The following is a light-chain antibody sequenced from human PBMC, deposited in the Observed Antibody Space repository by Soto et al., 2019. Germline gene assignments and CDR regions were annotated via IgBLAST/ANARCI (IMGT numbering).Light chain of an antibody. CDR1: SSDVGGYNY. Sequence: QSALTQPASVSGSPGQSMNICFTGTSSDVGGYNYVSWYQQHPGKAPKLMIYEVSNRPAGASNRCSGSKSGNTASLTISGLQAEDEADYYCSSYTSSSTRVFGTGTKVTVL. J-gene: IGLJ1*01. CDR2: EVS. CDR3: SSYTSSSTRV. V-gene: IGLV2-14*01.